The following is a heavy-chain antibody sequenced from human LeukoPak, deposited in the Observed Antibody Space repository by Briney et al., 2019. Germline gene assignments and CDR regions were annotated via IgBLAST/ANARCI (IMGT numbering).Heavy chain of an antibody. J-gene: IGHJ4*02. CDR3: AIDSGSTLDY. CDR1: GFVFSSYG. CDR2: IRYDGSSE. V-gene: IGHV3-30*02. Sequence: PGGSLRLSCAASGFVFSSYGMHWVRQAPGKGLEWVTFIRYDGSSEFYADSVKGRFTVSRDNSKNTLYLQMNSLRTEDTAVYYCAIDSGSTLDYWGQGTLVTVSS. D-gene: IGHD1-26*01.